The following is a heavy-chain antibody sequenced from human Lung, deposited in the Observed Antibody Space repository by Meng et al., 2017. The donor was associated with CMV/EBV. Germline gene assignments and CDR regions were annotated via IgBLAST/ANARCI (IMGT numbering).Heavy chain of an antibody. CDR2: IYYTGST. J-gene: IGHJ4*02. CDR3: AREAGRDGYATPKFDY. CDR1: GGSIGSGGYY. D-gene: IGHD5-24*01. V-gene: IGHV4-31*03. Sequence: VQLQGSGPGLVKPSQTLSLTCTVSGGSIGSGGYYWSWIRQHPGKGLEWIGYIYYTGSTFYNPSLKSRVTISVDTSKNQFSLKLIPATAADTAVYYCAREAGRDGYATPKFDYWGQGTLVTVSS.